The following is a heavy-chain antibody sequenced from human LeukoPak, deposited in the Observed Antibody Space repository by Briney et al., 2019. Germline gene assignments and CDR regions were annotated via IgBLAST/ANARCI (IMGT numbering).Heavy chain of an antibody. V-gene: IGHV4-4*02. Sequence: SETLSLTCAVSGGSISSSNWWSWVRQPPGKGLEWIGEIYHSGRTSYNPSLKSRVTISVDKSKNRFSLKLSSVTDADTAVYYCARLNQPTKSYYDFWSGYSETWFDPWGQGTLVTVSS. J-gene: IGHJ5*02. D-gene: IGHD3-3*01. CDR2: IYHSGRT. CDR3: ARLNQPTKSYYDFWSGYSETWFDP. CDR1: GGSISSSNW.